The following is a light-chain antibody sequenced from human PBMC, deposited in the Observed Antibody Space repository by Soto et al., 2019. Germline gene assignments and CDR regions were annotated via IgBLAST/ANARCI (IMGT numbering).Light chain of an antibody. Sequence: EIVLTQSPGTLSLSPGERATLSCRTTQSVSSSDLAWYQQKPGQAPRLLIYDASSKATGIPDMFSGSGSGTDFTLTISRPEPEDFAVYYCQQYGTSFWTFGQGTKVDIK. V-gene: IGKV3-20*01. CDR3: QQYGTSFWT. CDR2: DAS. CDR1: QSVSSSD. J-gene: IGKJ1*01.